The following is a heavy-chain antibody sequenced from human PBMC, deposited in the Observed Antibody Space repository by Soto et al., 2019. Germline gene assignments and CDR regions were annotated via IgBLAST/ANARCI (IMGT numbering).Heavy chain of an antibody. CDR2: IRSRAYGGTT. Sequence: EVQLVESGGGLVQPGQSLRLSCTGSGFTLGAYAMSWVRQAPGKGLEWVGSIRSRAYGGTTEYAASVKGRFTISRDAYKCIDYLQMHSLTPEATAVYYCARYSLALDLSDFDYWGQGTLVTVSS. J-gene: IGHJ4*02. V-gene: IGHV3-49*04. CDR3: ARYSLALDLSDFDY. D-gene: IGHD6-6*01. CDR1: GFTLGAYA.